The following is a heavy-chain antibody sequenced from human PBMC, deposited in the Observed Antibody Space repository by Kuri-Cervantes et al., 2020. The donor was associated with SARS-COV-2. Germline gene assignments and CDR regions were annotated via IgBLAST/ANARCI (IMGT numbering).Heavy chain of an antibody. CDR1: GGTFSSYT. D-gene: IGHD3-22*01. J-gene: IGHJ6*03. Sequence: SGKVCCKASGGTFSSYTISWVRQAPGQGLEWMGGIIPIFGTANYAQKFQGRVTITADKSTSTAYMELSSLRSEDTAVYYCALGYWGSGYPRYYYYMDVWGKGTTVTVSS. V-gene: IGHV1-69*06. CDR3: ALGYWGSGYPRYYYYMDV. CDR2: IIPIFGTA.